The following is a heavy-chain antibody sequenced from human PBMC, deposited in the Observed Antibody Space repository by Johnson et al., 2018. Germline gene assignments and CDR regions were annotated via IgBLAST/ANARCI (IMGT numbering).Heavy chain of an antibody. Sequence: QVQLVESGGGVVQPGRSLRLSCAASGFTFSSYGMHWVRQAPGKGLEWVAVISYDGSNKYYADSVKGRFTISRDNSKNTLYLQMNSLRSEDTAVYYCARACSSPTCSAFYYYGMDVWGQGTTVIVSS. CDR2: ISYDGSNK. V-gene: IGHV3-30*03. CDR3: ARACSSPTCSAFYYYGMDV. D-gene: IGHD2-2*01. CDR1: GFTFSSYG. J-gene: IGHJ6*02.